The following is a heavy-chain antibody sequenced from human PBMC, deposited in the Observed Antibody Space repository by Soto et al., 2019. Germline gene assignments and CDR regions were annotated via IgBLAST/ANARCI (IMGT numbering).Heavy chain of an antibody. CDR2: INPHTGGT. J-gene: IGHJ6*02. CDR1: GYTFNRYY. CDR3: ARASQMVINPYYYSMDV. V-gene: IGHV1-2*02. Sequence: ASVKVSCKASGYTFNRYYIHWVRQAPGPGLEWLRWINPHTGGTSYAQKFQGRVTMTSDTSVNTASVELSRLRSDDTAVYYCARASQMVINPYYYSMDVWGQGTTVTVSS. D-gene: IGHD3-22*01.